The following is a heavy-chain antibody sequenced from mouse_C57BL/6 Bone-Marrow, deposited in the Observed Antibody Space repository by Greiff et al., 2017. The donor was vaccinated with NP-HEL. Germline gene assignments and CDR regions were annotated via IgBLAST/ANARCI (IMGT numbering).Heavy chain of an antibody. CDR1: GYTFTSYW. Sequence: QVQLKQSGADLVKPGASVKLSCKASGYTFTSYWMHWVKQRPGRGLEWIGRIDPNSGGTKFNEKFKTKATLTVDTPSSTAYMQLSSLTSEDSAVYYCARYYYGSRGWYVDVWGTGTTVTVSS. CDR3: ARYYYGSRGWYVDV. D-gene: IGHD1-1*01. CDR2: IDPNSGGT. V-gene: IGHV1-72*01. J-gene: IGHJ1*03.